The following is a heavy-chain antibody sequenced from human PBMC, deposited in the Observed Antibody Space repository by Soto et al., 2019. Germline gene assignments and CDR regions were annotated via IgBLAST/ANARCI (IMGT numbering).Heavy chain of an antibody. J-gene: IGHJ4*02. Sequence: PVGSLRLSCTASGFTFSSYAMSWVRQAPGKGLEWVSGISGSGGHTYTVDSVKGRFSISRDNSKNTLYLQMNSLRAEDTAVYYCASTPDVYCSGGSCYSDYWGQGTLVTVSS. CDR2: ISGSGGHT. V-gene: IGHV3-23*01. CDR3: ASTPDVYCSGGSCYSDY. D-gene: IGHD2-15*01. CDR1: GFTFSSYA.